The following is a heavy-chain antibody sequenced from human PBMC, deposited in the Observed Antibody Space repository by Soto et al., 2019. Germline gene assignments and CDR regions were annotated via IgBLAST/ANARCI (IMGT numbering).Heavy chain of an antibody. V-gene: IGHV3-23*01. J-gene: IGHJ4*02. CDR1: GFTLKNYA. CDR2: ISGSGGST. D-gene: IGHD2-15*01. Sequence: GGSLRLSCAGSGFTLKNYAMSWVRQAPGKGLEWVSGISGSGGSTYYTDSVKGRFTMSRENSKNTLYLQMNSLRAEDTAVYYCAKWYCSGGSCYPTFDSWGQGLPVTVSS. CDR3: AKWYCSGGSCYPTFDS.